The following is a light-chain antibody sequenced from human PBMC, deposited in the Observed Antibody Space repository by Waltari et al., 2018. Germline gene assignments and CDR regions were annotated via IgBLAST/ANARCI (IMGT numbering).Light chain of an antibody. CDR3: SSHTTSSIWV. CDR2: EVS. Sequence: QSALTQTASVSGSLGQSITISCTGTSSDVGGYNIVPWYQQDPGKAPKHMIYEVSNRPSGVSNRFSGAKSGNTASLTISGLQAEDEADYYCSSHTTSSIWVFGGGTKLTVL. CDR1: SSDVGGYNI. J-gene: IGLJ3*02. V-gene: IGLV2-14*01.